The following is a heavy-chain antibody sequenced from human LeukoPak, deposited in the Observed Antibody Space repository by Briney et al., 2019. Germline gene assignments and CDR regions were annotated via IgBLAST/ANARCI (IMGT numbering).Heavy chain of an antibody. CDR3: VRVRLGSSTRLLDY. V-gene: IGHV3-72*01. CDR1: GFTFSDHY. D-gene: IGHD2-2*01. Sequence: GGSLRLSCVASGFTFSDHYMDWVRQAPGKGLELVGRIRNKANSYSTEYAASVNGRFTVSRDDSKNSLYLQINSLTTEDTAVYYCVRVRLGSSTRLLDYWGQGTLVTVAS. J-gene: IGHJ4*02. CDR2: IRNKANSYST.